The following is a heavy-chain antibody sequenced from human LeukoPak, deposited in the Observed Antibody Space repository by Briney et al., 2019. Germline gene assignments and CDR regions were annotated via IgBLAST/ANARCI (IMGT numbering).Heavy chain of an antibody. D-gene: IGHD6-6*01. CDR2: IYYSGST. CDR1: GGSISSGDHY. V-gene: IGHV4-30-4*01. CDR3: ARGSWSSSIDY. J-gene: IGHJ4*02. Sequence: SETLSLTCIVSGGSISSGDHYSSWIRQPPGKGLEWIGYIYYSGSTYYNPSLKSRVTISVDTSKNQFSLKLSSVTAADTAVYYCARGSWSSSIDYWGQGTLVTVSS.